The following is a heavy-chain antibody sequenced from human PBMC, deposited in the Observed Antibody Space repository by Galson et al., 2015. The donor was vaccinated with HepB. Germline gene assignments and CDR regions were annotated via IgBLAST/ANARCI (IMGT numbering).Heavy chain of an antibody. J-gene: IGHJ4*02. V-gene: IGHV1-69*13. CDR3: ARGPGMATISGFDY. D-gene: IGHD5-24*01. CDR1: GGTFSSYA. CDR2: IIPIFGTA. Sequence: SVKVSCKASGGTFSSYAISWVRQAPGQGLEWMGGIIPIFGTANYAQKFQGRVTITADESTSTAYMELSSLRSEDTAVYYCARGPGMATISGFDYWGQGTLVTVSS.